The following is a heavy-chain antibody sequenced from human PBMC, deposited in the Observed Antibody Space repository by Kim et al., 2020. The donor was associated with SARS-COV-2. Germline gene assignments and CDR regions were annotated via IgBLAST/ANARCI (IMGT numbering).Heavy chain of an antibody. V-gene: IGHV3-30*04. CDR1: GFTFSSYA. Sequence: GGSLRLSCAASGFTFSSYAMHWVRQAPGKGLEWVAVISYDGSNKYYADSVKGRFTISRDNSKNTLYLQMNSLRAEDTAVYYCARGRWGDIVVVPAATFDYWGQGTLVTVSS. D-gene: IGHD2-2*01. J-gene: IGHJ4*02. CDR2: ISYDGSNK. CDR3: ARGRWGDIVVVPAATFDY.